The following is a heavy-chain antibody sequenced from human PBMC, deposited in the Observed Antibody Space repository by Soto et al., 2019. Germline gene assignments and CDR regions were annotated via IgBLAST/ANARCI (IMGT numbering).Heavy chain of an antibody. J-gene: IGHJ4*02. CDR3: ARGEGRLGELSPLDY. Sequence: SETLSLTCTVSGGSISSGDYYWSWIRQPPGKGLEWIGYIYYSGSTYYNPSLKSRVTISVDTSKNQFSLKLSSVTAADTAVYYCARGEGRLGELSPLDYWGQATLVTVSS. D-gene: IGHD3-16*02. V-gene: IGHV4-30-4*01. CDR2: IYYSGST. CDR1: GGSISSGDYY.